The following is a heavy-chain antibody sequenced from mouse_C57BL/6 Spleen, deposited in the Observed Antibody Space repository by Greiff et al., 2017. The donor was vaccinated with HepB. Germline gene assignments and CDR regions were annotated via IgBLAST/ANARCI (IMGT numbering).Heavy chain of an antibody. CDR3: ALYYSNFFDY. CDR1: GYAFSSSW. D-gene: IGHD2-5*01. Sequence: VKVVESGPELVKPGASVKISCKASGYAFSSSWMNWVKQRPGKGLEWIGRIYPGDGDTNYNGKFKGKATLTADKSSSTAYMQLSSLTSEDSAVYFCALYYSNFFDYWGQGTTLTVSS. V-gene: IGHV1-82*01. J-gene: IGHJ2*01. CDR2: IYPGDGDT.